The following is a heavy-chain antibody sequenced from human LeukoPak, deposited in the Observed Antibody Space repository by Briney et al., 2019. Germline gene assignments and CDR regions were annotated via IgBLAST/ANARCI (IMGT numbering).Heavy chain of an antibody. D-gene: IGHD5-12*01. CDR3: ARRAYSGYEFDY. Sequence: EYPKISCKGSGYSFTTYWIAWVRQMPGKGPEWMGIIYPGDSDIRYSPSFQGQVTISVDKSISTVYLQWSSLKASDTAMYYCARRAYSGYEFDYWGQGTLVTVS. CDR1: GYSFTTYW. J-gene: IGHJ4*02. V-gene: IGHV5-51*01. CDR2: IYPGDSDI.